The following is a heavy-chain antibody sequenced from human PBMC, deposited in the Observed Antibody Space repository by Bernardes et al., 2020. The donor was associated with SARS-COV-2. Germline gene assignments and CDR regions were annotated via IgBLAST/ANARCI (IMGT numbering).Heavy chain of an antibody. CDR1: GGSINSSNW. Sequence: SETLSLTCAVSGGSINSSNWWNWVRQAPGKGLEWIGEVYHSGITNYNPSLKSRLSMSVDKSKNVFSLKLNSVTAADTAVYYCARLCGDDCYHLPPWGKGTLVTVSS. V-gene: IGHV4-4*02. CDR2: VYHSGIT. CDR3: ARLCGDDCYHLPP. J-gene: IGHJ5*02. D-gene: IGHD2-21*02.